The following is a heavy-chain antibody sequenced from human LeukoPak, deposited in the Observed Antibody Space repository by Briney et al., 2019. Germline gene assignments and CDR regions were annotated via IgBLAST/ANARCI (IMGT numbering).Heavy chain of an antibody. CDR3: ARGRYSSSWHFDY. CDR2: INPNSGGT. D-gene: IGHD6-13*01. Sequence: ASVKVSCKASGYTFTGYYTHWVRQAPGQGLEWMGWINPNSGGTNYAQKFQGRVTMTRDTSISTAYMELSSLRSDDTAVYYCARGRYSSSWHFDYWGQGTLSPSPQ. CDR1: GYTFTGYY. V-gene: IGHV1-2*02. J-gene: IGHJ4*02.